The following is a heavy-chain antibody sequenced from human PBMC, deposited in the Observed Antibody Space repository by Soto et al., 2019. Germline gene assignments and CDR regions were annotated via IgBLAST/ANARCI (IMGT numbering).Heavy chain of an antibody. D-gene: IGHD3-10*01. J-gene: IGHJ4*02. CDR2: IYYSGST. CDR1: GGSISSGDYY. Sequence: SETLSLTCTVSGGSISSGDYYWSWIRQPPGKGLEWSAYIYYSGSTYYNPSLESRVTITVDTAKNQFSLKLSCVTATDMDVYYCGRGGPNRGPGLDYWGQGTLVTVSS. CDR3: GRGGPNRGPGLDY. V-gene: IGHV4-30-4*01.